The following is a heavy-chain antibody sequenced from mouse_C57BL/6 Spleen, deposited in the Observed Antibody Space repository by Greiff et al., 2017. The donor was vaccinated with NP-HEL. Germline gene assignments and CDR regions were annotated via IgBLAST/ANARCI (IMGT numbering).Heavy chain of an antibody. J-gene: IGHJ3*01. D-gene: IGHD2-1*01. V-gene: IGHV1-64*01. CDR3: ARGDYGNYGGAWFAY. Sequence: QVQLQQSGAELVKPGASVKLSCKASGYTFTSYWMHWVKQRPGQGLEWIGMIHPNSGSTNYNEKFKSKATLTVDKSSSTAYMQLSSLTSEDSAVYYCARGDYGNYGGAWFAYWGQGTLVTVSA. CDR1: GYTFTSYW. CDR2: IHPNSGST.